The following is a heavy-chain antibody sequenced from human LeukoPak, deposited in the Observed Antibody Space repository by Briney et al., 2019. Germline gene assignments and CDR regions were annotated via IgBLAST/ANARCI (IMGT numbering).Heavy chain of an antibody. J-gene: IGHJ4*02. CDR2: IRYDGSNK. D-gene: IGHD4-17*01. Sequence: GGSLRLSCAAFGFTFSSYGMHWVRQAPGKGLEWVAFIRYDGSNKYYADSVKGRFTISRDNSKNTLYLQMNSLRAEDTAVYYRAKDAGDYLTFLTYWGQGTLVTVSS. V-gene: IGHV3-30*02. CDR1: GFTFSSYG. CDR3: AKDAGDYLTFLTY.